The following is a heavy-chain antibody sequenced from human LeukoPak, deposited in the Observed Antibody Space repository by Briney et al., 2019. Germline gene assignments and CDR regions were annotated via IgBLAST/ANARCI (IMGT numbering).Heavy chain of an antibody. Sequence: SGGSLRLSCAVSGFTFSSYWMHWVRQAPGKGLVWVSRIDRDGSRINYADSVKGRFTISRDNGKNTLYLQVNSLRAEDTAVYYCAKGGKWDVTPFDYWGQGTLVTVSS. V-gene: IGHV3-74*01. CDR3: AKGGKWDVTPFDY. D-gene: IGHD1-26*01. J-gene: IGHJ4*02. CDR1: GFTFSSYW. CDR2: IDRDGSRI.